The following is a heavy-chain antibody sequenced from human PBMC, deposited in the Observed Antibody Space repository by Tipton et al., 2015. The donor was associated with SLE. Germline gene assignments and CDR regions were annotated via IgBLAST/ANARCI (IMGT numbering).Heavy chain of an antibody. CDR1: GFTFSSYW. D-gene: IGHD5-18*01. V-gene: IGHV3-74*01. CDR3: ARDRYSYGPFDY. CDR2: INSDGSST. Sequence: GSLRLSCAASGFTFSSYWMHWVRQAPGKGLVWVSRINSDGSSTSYADSVKGRFTISRDNAKNTLYLQMNSLRAEDTAVYYCARDRYSYGPFDYWGQGTLVTVSS. J-gene: IGHJ4*02.